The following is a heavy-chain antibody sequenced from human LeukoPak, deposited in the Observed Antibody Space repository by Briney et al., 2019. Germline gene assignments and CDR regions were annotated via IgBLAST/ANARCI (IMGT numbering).Heavy chain of an antibody. J-gene: IGHJ5*02. D-gene: IGHD3-3*01. Sequence: SETLSLTCTVSGGSISSYYWSWIRQPAGKGLEWIGRIYTSGSTNYNPSLKSRVTMSVDTSKNQFSLKLSSVTAADTAVYYCARATLGDFWSGYYTGDAYWFDPWGQGTLVTVSS. V-gene: IGHV4-4*07. CDR1: GGSISSYY. CDR3: ARATLGDFWSGYYTGDAYWFDP. CDR2: IYTSGST.